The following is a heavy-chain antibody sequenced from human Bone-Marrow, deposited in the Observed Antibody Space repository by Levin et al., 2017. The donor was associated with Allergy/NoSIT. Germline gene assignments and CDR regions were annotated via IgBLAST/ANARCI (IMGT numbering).Heavy chain of an antibody. CDR1: GFTFRSYA. CDR3: AKAWTSYWYFDL. V-gene: IGHV3-23*01. CDR2: ISGTGGTT. D-gene: IGHD3/OR15-3a*01. Sequence: GGSLRLSCAASGFTFRSYAMSWVRQAPGKGLEWVSVISGTGGTTYYADSVKGRFTISRDNSKNTLFLQMNSLSAEDTAVYYCAKAWTSYWYFDLWGRGTLVTVSS. J-gene: IGHJ2*01.